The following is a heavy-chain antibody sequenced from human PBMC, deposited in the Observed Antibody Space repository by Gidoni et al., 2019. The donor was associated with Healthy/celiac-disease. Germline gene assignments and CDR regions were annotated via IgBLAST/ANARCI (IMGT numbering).Heavy chain of an antibody. Sequence: QVQLVESAGGVVQPGRSLRLSCAASGFTFSSYGMHWVRQAPGKGLEWVAVISEDGSNKYYADSVKGRFTISRDNSKNTLYLQMNSLRAEDTAVYYCAKDAYSSSPAYWGQGTLVTVSS. V-gene: IGHV3-30*18. D-gene: IGHD6-6*01. CDR2: ISEDGSNK. CDR1: GFTFSSYG. CDR3: AKDAYSSSPAY. J-gene: IGHJ4*02.